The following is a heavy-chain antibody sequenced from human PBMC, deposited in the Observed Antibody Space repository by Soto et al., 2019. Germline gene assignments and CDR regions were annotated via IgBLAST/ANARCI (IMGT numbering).Heavy chain of an antibody. V-gene: IGHV3-30*18. D-gene: IGHD3-10*01. CDR1: GFTFSSSG. Sequence: QVQLVESGGGVVQPGRSLRLSCAASGFTFSSSGMHWVRQAPGKGLEWVAVISYDGSDKKYVDSVRGRFTISRDDSKNTLYLQMNSLRAEDTAVYYCAKDFGSASLKGDFLDYWGQGTLITVSS. CDR3: AKDFGSASLKGDFLDY. CDR2: ISYDGSDK. J-gene: IGHJ4*02.